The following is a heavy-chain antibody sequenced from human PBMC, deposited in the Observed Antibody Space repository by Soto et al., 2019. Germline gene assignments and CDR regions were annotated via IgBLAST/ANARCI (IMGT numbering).Heavy chain of an antibody. D-gene: IGHD5-12*01. J-gene: IGHJ4*02. V-gene: IGHV2-70*04. CDR2: IDWDDDK. Sequence: SGPTGEPTQTLTLTCTFSGFSLSTSGMRVSWIRQPPGKALEWLARIDWDDDKFYSTSLKTRLTISKDTSKNQVVLTMTNMDPVDTATYFCARGLSGRPFDYWGQGTLVTVSS. CDR3: ARGLSGRPFDY. CDR1: GFSLSTSGMR.